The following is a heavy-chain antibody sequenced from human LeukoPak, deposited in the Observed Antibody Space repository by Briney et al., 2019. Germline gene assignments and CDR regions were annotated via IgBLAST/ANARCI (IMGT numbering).Heavy chain of an antibody. V-gene: IGHV1-69*13. CDR1: GGTFSSYA. D-gene: IGHD3-22*01. Sequence: GASVKVSCKASGGTFSSYAISWVRQAPGQGLEWMGGIIPIFGTANYAQKFQGRVTITADESTSTAYMELSSLRAEDTAMYYCAREGNSGYYPYWGQGILVTVSS. J-gene: IGHJ4*02. CDR2: IIPIFGTA. CDR3: AREGNSGYYPY.